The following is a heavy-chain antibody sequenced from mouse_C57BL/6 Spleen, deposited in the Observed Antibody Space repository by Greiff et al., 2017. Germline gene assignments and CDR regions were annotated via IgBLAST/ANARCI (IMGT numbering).Heavy chain of an antibody. CDR3: ARIPPYCNSWYFDV. CDR2: ISYSGST. J-gene: IGHJ1*03. D-gene: IGHD2-10*02. Sequence: EVQLQESGPGLAKPSPTLSLTCSVTGYSITSDYWHWIRKFPGNKLEYMGYISYSGSTNYNPSLKSRISIPRDTSTTQYSLQLNSGTTEDTATDYCARIPPYCNSWYFDVWGTGTTRTVSS. CDR1: GYSITSDY. V-gene: IGHV3-8*01.